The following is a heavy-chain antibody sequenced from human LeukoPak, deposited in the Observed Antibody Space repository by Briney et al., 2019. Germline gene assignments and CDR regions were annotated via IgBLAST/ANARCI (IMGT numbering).Heavy chain of an antibody. V-gene: IGHV4-59*01. CDR3: ARGMLLTGYYPSRDAFDI. CDR1: GGSISSYY. CDR2: IYYSGST. D-gene: IGHD3-9*01. J-gene: IGHJ3*02. Sequence: SETLSLTCTVSGGSISSYYWSWIRQPPGKGLEWIGYIYYSGSTNYNPSLKSRVTISVDTSKNQFSLKLSSVTAADTAVYYCARGMLLTGYYPSRDAFDIWGQGTMVTVSS.